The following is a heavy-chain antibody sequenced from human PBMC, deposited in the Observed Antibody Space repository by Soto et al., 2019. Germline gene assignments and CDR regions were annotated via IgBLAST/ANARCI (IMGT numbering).Heavy chain of an antibody. V-gene: IGHV2-5*02. CDR1: GFSLSTSGVG. D-gene: IGHD3-10*01. J-gene: IGHJ4*02. Sequence: ITLKESGPTLVKPTQTLTLTCTFSGFSLSTSGVGVGWIRQPPGKALEWLAVIYWGDSNTYSPSLKSRLTITTDTSRDQVVLTMTNMDPVDTATYSCAHKGSGSRAIDYWGQGALVTVSS. CDR3: AHKGSGSRAIDY. CDR2: IYWGDSN.